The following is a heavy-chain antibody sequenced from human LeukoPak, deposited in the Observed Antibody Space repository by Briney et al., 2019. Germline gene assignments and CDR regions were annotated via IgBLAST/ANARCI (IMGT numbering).Heavy chain of an antibody. CDR1: GGSISSSSYY. CDR3: ARDGEYTAFDI. CDR2: IYHSGST. D-gene: IGHD2/OR15-2a*01. Sequence: SETLSLTCTVSGGSISSSSYYWGWIRQPPGKGLEWIGYIYHSGSTYYNPSLKSRVTISVDRSKNQFSLKLSSVTAADTAVYYCARDGEYTAFDIWGQGTMVTVSS. J-gene: IGHJ3*02. V-gene: IGHV4-30-2*01.